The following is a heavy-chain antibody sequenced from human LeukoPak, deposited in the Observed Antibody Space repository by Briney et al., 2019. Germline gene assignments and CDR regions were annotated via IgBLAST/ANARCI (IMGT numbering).Heavy chain of an antibody. CDR3: ARAKNKNMATVIDY. CDR2: ISYDGRSK. Sequence: PGGSLRLSCAASGFTFSDYALHWVRQTPGKGLEWLTLISYDGRSKYYADSVRGRFTVSRDNSKNTLDLQTNAVRPEDTAVYYCARAKNKNMATVIDYWGQGTLVTVSS. CDR1: GFTFSDYA. D-gene: IGHD5-24*01. V-gene: IGHV3-30*04. J-gene: IGHJ4*02.